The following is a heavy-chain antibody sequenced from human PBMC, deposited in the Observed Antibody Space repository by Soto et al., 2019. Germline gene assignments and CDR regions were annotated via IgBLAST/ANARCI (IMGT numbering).Heavy chain of an antibody. Sequence: SQTLSLTCAISGDSVSSNSAAWNWIRQSPSRGLEWLGRTYYRSKWYNDYAVSVKSRITINPDTSKNQFSLQLNSVTPEDTAVYYCARLNIVGATAYSYYGMDVWGQGTTVTVSS. D-gene: IGHD1-26*01. V-gene: IGHV6-1*01. CDR1: GDSVSSNSAA. J-gene: IGHJ6*02. CDR3: ARLNIVGATAYSYYGMDV. CDR2: TYYRSKWYN.